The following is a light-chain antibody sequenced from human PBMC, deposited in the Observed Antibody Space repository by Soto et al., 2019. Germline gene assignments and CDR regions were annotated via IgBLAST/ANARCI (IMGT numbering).Light chain of an antibody. V-gene: IGKV3-20*01. CDR1: QTVSSGY. CDR3: QQYGSSPRT. J-gene: IGKJ1*01. Sequence: EVVLTQSPGTLSLSPGERATLSCRASQTVSSGYLAWYQQKPGQSPRLLIYGASSRATGIPARFSGSGSGTHFTLTISRLEPEDFAVYYCQQYGSSPRTFGPGTKVEIK. CDR2: GAS.